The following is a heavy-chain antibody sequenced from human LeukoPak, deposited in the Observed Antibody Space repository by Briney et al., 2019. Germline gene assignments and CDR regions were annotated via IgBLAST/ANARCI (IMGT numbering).Heavy chain of an antibody. CDR1: GGSFSGYY. CDR3: ARVPYGSGSYNPNYYYYMDV. Sequence: SETLSLTCALYGGSFSGYYWSWIRQPPGKGLEWIGEINHSGSTNYNPSLKSRVTISVDTSKNQFSLKLSSVTAADTAVYYCARVPYGSGSYNPNYYYYMDVWGKGTTVTISS. CDR2: INHSGST. J-gene: IGHJ6*03. D-gene: IGHD3-10*01. V-gene: IGHV4-34*01.